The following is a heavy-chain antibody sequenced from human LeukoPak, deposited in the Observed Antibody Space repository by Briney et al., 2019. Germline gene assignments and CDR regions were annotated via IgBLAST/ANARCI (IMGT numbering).Heavy chain of an antibody. V-gene: IGHV3-23*01. CDR3: ARGGVGTGKTLEY. D-gene: IGHD3-10*01. CDR1: GYTFSSYA. Sequence: GGSLRLSCAASGYTFSSYAMSWVRQAPGKGLEWVSAISASGSNTYYADSVKGRFTISRDNSRNTLYLQMNSLRAEDTAVYYCARGGVGTGKTLEYWGQGSLVTVSS. J-gene: IGHJ4*02. CDR2: ISASGSNT.